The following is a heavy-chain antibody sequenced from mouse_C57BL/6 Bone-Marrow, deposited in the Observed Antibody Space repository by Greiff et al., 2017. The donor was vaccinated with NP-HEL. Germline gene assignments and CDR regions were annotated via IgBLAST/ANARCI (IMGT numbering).Heavy chain of an antibody. CDR1: GFTFSSYG. CDR3: ARQTGKKGYAMDY. V-gene: IGHV5-6*01. Sequence: EVMLVESGGDLVKPGGSLKLSCAASGFTFSSYGMSWVRQTPDKRLEWVATISSGGSYTYYPDSVKGRFTISRDNAKNTLYLKRSRLKAEDTAMYYCARQTGKKGYAMDYWGQGTSVTVSS. D-gene: IGHD4-1*01. CDR2: ISSGGSYT. J-gene: IGHJ4*01.